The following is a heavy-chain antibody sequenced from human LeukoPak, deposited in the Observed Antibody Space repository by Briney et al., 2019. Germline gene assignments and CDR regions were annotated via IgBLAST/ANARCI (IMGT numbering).Heavy chain of an antibody. CDR1: GFTFSRYW. CDR3: ARDRMGWFTDAFDI. Sequence: PGGSLRLSCAASGFTFSRYWMSWVRQAPGKGLEWVANIKQDGSETYYVDSVKGRFTISRDNAKNSLYLQMNSLRDEDTAVYYCARDRMGWFTDAFDIWGQGTMVTVSS. J-gene: IGHJ3*02. CDR2: IKQDGSET. D-gene: IGHD3/OR15-3a*01. V-gene: IGHV3-7*01.